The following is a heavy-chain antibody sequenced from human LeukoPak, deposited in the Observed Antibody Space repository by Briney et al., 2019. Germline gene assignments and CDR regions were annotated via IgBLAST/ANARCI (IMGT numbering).Heavy chain of an antibody. J-gene: IGHJ3*02. D-gene: IGHD6-19*01. CDR1: GYTFTSYD. Sequence: GASVKVSCKDSGYTFTSYDINWVRQATGQGLEWMGWMNPNSGNTGYAQKFQGRVTITRNTSISTAYMELSSLRSEDTAVYYCAVAGTLGEAFDIWGQGTMVTVSS. CDR2: MNPNSGNT. V-gene: IGHV1-8*03. CDR3: AVAGTLGEAFDI.